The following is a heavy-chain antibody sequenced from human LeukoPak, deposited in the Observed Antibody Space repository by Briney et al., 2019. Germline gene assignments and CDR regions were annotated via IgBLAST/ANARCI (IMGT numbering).Heavy chain of an antibody. CDR2: ISGSGGSA. CDR1: GFTFSSYA. J-gene: IGHJ4*02. D-gene: IGHD1-14*01. V-gene: IGHV3-23*01. Sequence: PGGSLRLSCAASGFTFSSYAMSWVRRAPGKGLEWVSAISGSGGSAYYADSVRGRFTISRDNSKNTFYLQMNSLRAGDTAVYYCAKSHTTSPRHFDCWGQGTLVTVSS. CDR3: AKSHTTSPRHFDC.